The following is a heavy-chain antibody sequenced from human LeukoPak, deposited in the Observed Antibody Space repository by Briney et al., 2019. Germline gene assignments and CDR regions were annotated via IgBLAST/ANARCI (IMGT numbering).Heavy chain of an antibody. CDR1: GFTFSSYA. D-gene: IGHD5-12*01. Sequence: VGSLRLSCAASGFTFSSYAMSWVRQAPGKGLEWVSAISGSGGSTYYADSVKGRFTISRDNSKNTLYLQMNSLRAEDTAVYYCASDIVATGTLDYWGQGTLVTVSS. J-gene: IGHJ4*02. V-gene: IGHV3-23*01. CDR3: ASDIVATGTLDY. CDR2: ISGSGGST.